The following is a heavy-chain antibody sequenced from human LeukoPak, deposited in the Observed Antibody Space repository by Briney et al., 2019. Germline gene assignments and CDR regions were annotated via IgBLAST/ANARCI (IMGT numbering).Heavy chain of an antibody. J-gene: IGHJ5*02. V-gene: IGHV4-59*01. CDR1: GGSISSYY. Sequence: SETLSLTCTVSGGSISSYYWSWIRQPPGKGLEWIGYIYYSGSTNYNPSLKSRATISVDTSKNQFSLKLSSVTAADTAVYYCARKGYGDYNNWFDPWGQGTLVTVSS. CDR3: ARKGYGDYNNWFDP. CDR2: IYYSGST. D-gene: IGHD4-17*01.